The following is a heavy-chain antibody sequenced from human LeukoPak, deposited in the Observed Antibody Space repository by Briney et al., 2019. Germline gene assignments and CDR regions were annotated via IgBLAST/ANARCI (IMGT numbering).Heavy chain of an antibody. J-gene: IGHJ6*03. CDR1: GGSINNGGYY. CDR2: IYVSGST. V-gene: IGHV4-61*08. CDR3: ARGDYYYYYMDV. Sequence: SETLSLTCTVSGGSINNGGYYWSWIRQLPGKGLEWIGRIYVSGSTTYNPSLRSRVTMSIDTSKNQVSLTLRSVTAADTAVYYCARGDYYYYYMDVWGKGTTVIVS.